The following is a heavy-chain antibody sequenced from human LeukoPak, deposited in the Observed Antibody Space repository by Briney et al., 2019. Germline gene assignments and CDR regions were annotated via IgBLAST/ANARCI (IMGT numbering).Heavy chain of an antibody. CDR1: GFTFSSYA. V-gene: IGHV3-23*01. Sequence: GGSLRLSCAASGFTFSSYAMSWVRQAPGKGLEWVSAISGSGGSTYYADSVKGRFTISRDNSKNTLYLQMNSLRAEDTAVYYCATVLGSSWPRSGAFDIWGQGTMVTVSS. CDR2: ISGSGGST. J-gene: IGHJ3*02. CDR3: ATVLGSSWPRSGAFDI. D-gene: IGHD6-13*01.